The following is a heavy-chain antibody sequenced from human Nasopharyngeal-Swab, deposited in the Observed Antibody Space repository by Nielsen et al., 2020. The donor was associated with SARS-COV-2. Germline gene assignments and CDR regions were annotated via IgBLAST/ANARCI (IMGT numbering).Heavy chain of an antibody. CDR2: IKQDGSEE. J-gene: IGHJ6*02. Sequence: ETLSLTCAASGFTFSSYWMSWVRQAPGKGLEWVANIKQDGSEEYYVDSVKGRFTISRDNAKNSLYLQMNSLRAEDTAVYYCARVKVDYDILTGYRYYYGMDVWGQGTTVTVSS. CDR1: GFTFSSYW. D-gene: IGHD3-9*01. V-gene: IGHV3-7*01. CDR3: ARVKVDYDILTGYRYYYGMDV.